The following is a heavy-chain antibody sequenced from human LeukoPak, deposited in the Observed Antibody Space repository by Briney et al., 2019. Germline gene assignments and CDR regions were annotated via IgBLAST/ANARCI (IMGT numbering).Heavy chain of an antibody. CDR1: GFTFSSYW. CDR2: NI. J-gene: IGHJ5*02. CDR3: ARERYSHLEVAASADH. Sequence: PGRSLRLSCAASGFTFSSYWMSWVRQAPGKGLEWVSSNIYYGDSVKGRFFISRDNAKNSLYLQMDSLRAEDTAVYYCARERYSHLEVAASADHWGQGTLVTVSS. V-gene: IGHV3-21*01. D-gene: IGHD6-19*01.